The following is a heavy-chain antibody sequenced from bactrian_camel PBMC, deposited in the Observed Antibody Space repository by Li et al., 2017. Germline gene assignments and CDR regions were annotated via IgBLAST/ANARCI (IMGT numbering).Heavy chain of an antibody. J-gene: IGHJ6*01. V-gene: IGHV3S60*01. CDR1: AYILENCG. D-gene: IGHD3*01. CDR3: AAAGTRASVMGPSTRTCPTDFGY. Sequence: HVQLVESGGGEVQAGGSLKLSCAGSAYILENCGMVWYRQTKGKEEKLVSVRKDGTPVYEDTVKGRFTLSHDRSKNTMYLQMDNLKTEDTGVYYCAAAGTRASVMGPSTRTCPTDFGYWGQGTQVTVS. CDR2: VRKDGTP.